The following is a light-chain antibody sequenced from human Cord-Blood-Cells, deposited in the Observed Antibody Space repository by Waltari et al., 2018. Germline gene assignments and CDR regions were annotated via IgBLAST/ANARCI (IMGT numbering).Light chain of an antibody. V-gene: IGKV1-39*01. Sequence: DIQMPQSPSSLSASVGDRVTITCRASQSISSYLNWYQQKPGKAPKLMIYAACSLQSGVPSRFSGSGSGTDFTLTISSLQPEDFATYYCQQSYSTPRTFGGGTKVEIK. CDR2: AAC. J-gene: IGKJ4*01. CDR1: QSISSY. CDR3: QQSYSTPRT.